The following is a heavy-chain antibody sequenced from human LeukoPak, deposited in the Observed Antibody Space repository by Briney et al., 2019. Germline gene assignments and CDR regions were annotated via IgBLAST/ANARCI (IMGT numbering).Heavy chain of an antibody. CDR3: ARVIGHFDY. J-gene: IGHJ4*02. CDR2: ISYDGNNK. CDR1: GFTFSSYG. V-gene: IGHV3-30*03. Sequence: GGSLRLSCAASGFTFSSYGMHWVRQAPGKGLEWVAVISYDGNNKYYADSVKGRFTISRDSSKNTLFLQMDSLRPEDTAIYYCARVIGHFDYWGQGTLVTVSS. D-gene: IGHD3-16*01.